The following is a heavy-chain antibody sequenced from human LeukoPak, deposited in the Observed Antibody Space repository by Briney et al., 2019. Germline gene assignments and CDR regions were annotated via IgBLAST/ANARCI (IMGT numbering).Heavy chain of an antibody. V-gene: IGHV3-33*01. J-gene: IGHJ4*02. D-gene: IGHD5-18*01. CDR2: IWYDGSNK. CDR3: ARDKSKAMVIDY. CDR1: GFTFSSYG. Sequence: GGSLRLSCAASGFTFSSYGVHWVRQAPGKGLEWVAVIWYDGSNKYYADSVKGRFTISRDNSKNTLYLQMNSLRAEDTAVYYCARDKSKAMVIDYWGQGTLVTVSS.